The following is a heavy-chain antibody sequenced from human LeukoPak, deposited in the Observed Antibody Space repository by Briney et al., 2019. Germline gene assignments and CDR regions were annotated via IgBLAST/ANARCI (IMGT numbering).Heavy chain of an antibody. D-gene: IGHD5-12*01. CDR1: GDSLYRSDYY. V-gene: IGHV4-39*01. CDR3: ARDRLPAGRKGFDY. Sequence: SETLSLTCSVSGDSLYRSDYYWGWIRQPPGKGLEWIGSIYYSGKTYYNPSLTSRVTIAVDTSKNQFSLKLTSVTAADTAVYSCARDRLPAGRKGFDYWGQGTLVTVSS. CDR2: IYYSGKT. J-gene: IGHJ4*02.